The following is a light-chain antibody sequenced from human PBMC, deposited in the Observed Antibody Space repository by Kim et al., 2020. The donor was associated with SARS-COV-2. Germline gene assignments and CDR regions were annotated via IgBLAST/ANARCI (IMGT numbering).Light chain of an antibody. CDR2: DAY. Sequence: SPGERAIRSCRARKSVGTHLAWYQQKPGQPPRLLIYDAYTRTTDTPARFSGSGSGTHFTLTISSLEPEDFAVYYCQQRSKWPPYTFGQGTKLEI. V-gene: IGKV3-11*01. J-gene: IGKJ2*01. CDR3: QQRSKWPPYT. CDR1: KSVGTH.